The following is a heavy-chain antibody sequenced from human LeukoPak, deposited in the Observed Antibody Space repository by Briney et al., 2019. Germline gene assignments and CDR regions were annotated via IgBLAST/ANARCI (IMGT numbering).Heavy chain of an antibody. CDR1: GGTFSSYA. V-gene: IGHV1-69*13. CDR2: IIPIFVIA. Sequence: SVKVSCKASGGTFSSYAISWVRQAPGQGLEWMGGIIPIFVIANYAQKFQGRVTITADESTSTVYMELSSLRSEDTAVYYCARVQAVAGNLDYWGQGTLVTVSS. CDR3: ARVQAVAGNLDY. D-gene: IGHD6-19*01. J-gene: IGHJ4*02.